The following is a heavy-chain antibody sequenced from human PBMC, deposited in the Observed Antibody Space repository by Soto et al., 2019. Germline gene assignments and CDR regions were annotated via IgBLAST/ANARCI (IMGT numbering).Heavy chain of an antibody. D-gene: IGHD6-13*01. CDR3: TRDASRDSSARGWFDP. CDR1: GYTLTNYA. CDR2: INAGNGNT. J-gene: IGHJ5*02. V-gene: IGHV1-3*01. Sequence: ASVKVSCKASGYTLTNYAMHCVRQAPGQRLEWMGWINAGNGNTKYSQKFQGRVTFTRDTSASTAYMELTSLRAEDTAVYYCTRDASRDSSARGWFDPWGPGTLVTVS.